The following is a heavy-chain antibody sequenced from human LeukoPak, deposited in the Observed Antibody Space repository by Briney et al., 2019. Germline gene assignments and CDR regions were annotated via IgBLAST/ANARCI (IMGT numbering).Heavy chain of an antibody. D-gene: IGHD3-10*01. CDR1: GGSISSYY. V-gene: IGHV4-59*01. J-gene: IGHJ6*03. CDR3: ARNYGSGSYSADYYYYYMDV. Sequence: SETLSLTCTVSGGSISSYYWSWIRRPPGKGLEWIGYIYYSGSTNYNPSLKSRVTISVDTSKNQFSLKLSSVTAADTAVYYCARNYGSGSYSADYYYYYMDVWGKGTTVTVSS. CDR2: IYYSGST.